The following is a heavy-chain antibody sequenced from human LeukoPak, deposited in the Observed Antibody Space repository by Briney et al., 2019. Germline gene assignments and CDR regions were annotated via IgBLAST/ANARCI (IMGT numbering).Heavy chain of an antibody. D-gene: IGHD5-18*01. V-gene: IGHV3-30*02. Sequence: GGSLRLSCAASGFTFSTYGMHWVRQAPGKGLEWVAFVRYDGSKKYYTNSVKGRFTISRDNSKNTLYLQMNSLRDEDTAVYYCAKDQKRGYSYGYLFYYYYMDVWGKGTTVTISS. CDR1: GFTFSTYG. J-gene: IGHJ6*03. CDR3: AKDQKRGYSYGYLFYYYYMDV. CDR2: VRYDGSKK.